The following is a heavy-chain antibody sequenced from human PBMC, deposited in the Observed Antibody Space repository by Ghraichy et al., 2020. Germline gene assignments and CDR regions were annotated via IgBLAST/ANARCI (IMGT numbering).Heavy chain of an antibody. CDR1: GGSFSGYY. Sequence: SETLSLTCAVYGGSFSGYYWSWIRQPPGKGLEWIGEINHSGSTYYNPSLKSRVTISVDTSKNQFSLKLSSVTAADTAVYYCASQYYDILTGYYYPYYFDYWGQGTLVTVSS. J-gene: IGHJ4*02. CDR3: ASQYYDILTGYYYPYYFDY. V-gene: IGHV4-34*01. CDR2: INHSGST. D-gene: IGHD3-9*01.